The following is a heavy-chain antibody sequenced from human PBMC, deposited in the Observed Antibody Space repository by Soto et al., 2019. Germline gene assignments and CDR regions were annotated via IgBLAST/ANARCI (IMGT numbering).Heavy chain of an antibody. CDR3: ARRAAAGLFDY. V-gene: IGHV3-11*01. CDR2: ISSSGSTI. Sequence: GGSLRLSCAASGFTFSDYDRSWIRQAPGKGLEWVLYISSSGSTIYYADSVKGRFTISRDNAKNSLYLQMNSLRAEDTAVYYCARRAAAGLFDYWGQGTLVTVSS. CDR1: GFTFSDYD. D-gene: IGHD6-13*01. J-gene: IGHJ4*02.